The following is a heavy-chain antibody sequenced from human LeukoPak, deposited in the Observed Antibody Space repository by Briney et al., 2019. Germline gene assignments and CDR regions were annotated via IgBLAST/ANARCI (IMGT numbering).Heavy chain of an antibody. D-gene: IGHD6-19*01. CDR3: AKGSRQFSRDKAGPIDY. V-gene: IGHV3-23*01. Sequence: QPGGSLRLSCAGSGFTFSSNAMSWVRQAPGKGLEWVSSISDSGDFTYYADSVKGRFIISRDNSKNTLFVQMSSLRADDTAVYYCAKGSRQFSRDKAGPIDYWGQGTLVTVSS. J-gene: IGHJ4*02. CDR1: GFTFSSNA. CDR2: ISDSGDFT.